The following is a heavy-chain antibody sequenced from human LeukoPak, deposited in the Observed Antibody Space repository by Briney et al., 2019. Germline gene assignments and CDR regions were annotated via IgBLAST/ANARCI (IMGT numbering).Heavy chain of an antibody. D-gene: IGHD6-13*01. V-gene: IGHV3-74*01. Sequence: GGSLRLSCAASGFTFSSYWMHWVRQAPGKGLVWVSRINTDGSSTSYADSVKGRFTISRDNAKNTLYLQMNSLRAEDTAVYYCARARPTSSSCSNWGQGTLVTVSS. CDR1: GFTFSSYW. CDR3: ARARPTSSSCSN. CDR2: INTDGSST. J-gene: IGHJ4*02.